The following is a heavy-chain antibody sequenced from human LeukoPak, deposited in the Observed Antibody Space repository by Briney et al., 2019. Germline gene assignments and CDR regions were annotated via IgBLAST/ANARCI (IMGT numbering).Heavy chain of an antibody. CDR3: AREAVADFDY. J-gene: IGHJ4*02. CDR2: ISYDGSNK. Sequence: GGSLRLSCAASGFTFSSYAMHWVRQAPGKGLEWVAVISYDGSNKYYADSVKGRFTISRDNSKNTLYLQMNSLRAEDTAVYYCAREAVADFDYWGQGTLVTVSS. V-gene: IGHV3-30-3*01. CDR1: GFTFSSYA. D-gene: IGHD6-19*01.